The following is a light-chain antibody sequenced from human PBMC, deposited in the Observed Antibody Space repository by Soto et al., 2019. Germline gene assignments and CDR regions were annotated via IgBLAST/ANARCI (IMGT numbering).Light chain of an antibody. CDR2: RHN. J-gene: IGLJ2*01. CDR3: AAWDYRLAALS. CDR1: SSNIGGTNY. V-gene: IGLV1-47*02. Sequence: QSVLTQPPSASGIPVQRVFISWSGSSSNIGGTNYAYWYQQLPGAAPKLLMHRHNHRPSGVPDRIAASNSSTSASLANGGLRSGYDDSYYCAAWDYRLAALSLGGGTKLTV.